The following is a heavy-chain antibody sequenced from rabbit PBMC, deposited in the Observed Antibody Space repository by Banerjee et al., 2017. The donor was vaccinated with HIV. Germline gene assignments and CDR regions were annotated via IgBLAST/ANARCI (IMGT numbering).Heavy chain of an antibody. CDR1: GIDFSSDYY. V-gene: IGHV1S45*01. CDR3: ARYDTYGGTGYANL. J-gene: IGHJ4*01. Sequence: QEQLEESGGDLVKPGGTLTLTCKASGIDFSSDYYMCWVRQAPGKGLEWIACIETGSSGANYYASWVNGRFTISKTSSTTVTLQMTSLTAADTATYFCARYDTYGGTGYANLWGPGTLVTVS. CDR2: IETGSSGAN. D-gene: IGHD8-1*01.